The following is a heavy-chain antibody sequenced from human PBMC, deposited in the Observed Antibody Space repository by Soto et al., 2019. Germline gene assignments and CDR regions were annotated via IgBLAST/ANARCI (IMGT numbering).Heavy chain of an antibody. CDR3: AKGKSSNYVSHAFDV. Sequence: EVQVLESGGGLVQPGGSLRLSCAASGFNFNTYAMSWVRQAPGKGLEWVSGISGGGGSIHYVDSVKGRFTISRDNSKNTLYLQMNSLRGEDTAVYYCAKGKSSNYVSHAFDVWAKGQWSPSLQ. D-gene: IGHD3-10*02. CDR2: ISGGGGSI. CDR1: GFNFNTYA. J-gene: IGHJ3*01. V-gene: IGHV3-23*01.